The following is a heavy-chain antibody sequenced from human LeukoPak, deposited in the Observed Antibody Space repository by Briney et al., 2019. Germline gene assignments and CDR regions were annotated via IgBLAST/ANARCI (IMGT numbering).Heavy chain of an antibody. CDR3: AKEPPGIVGATSGYNWFDP. D-gene: IGHD1-26*01. Sequence: PGGSLRLSCAASGFTFSSYGMHWVRQAPGKGLEWVAFIRYDGSNKYYADSVKGRFTISRDNSKNTLYLQMNSLRAEDTAVYYCAKEPPGIVGATSGYNWFDPWGQGTLVTVSS. J-gene: IGHJ5*02. CDR2: IRYDGSNK. V-gene: IGHV3-30*02. CDR1: GFTFSSYG.